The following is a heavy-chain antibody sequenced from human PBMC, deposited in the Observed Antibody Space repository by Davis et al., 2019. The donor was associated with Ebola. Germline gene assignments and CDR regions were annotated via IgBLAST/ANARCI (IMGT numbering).Heavy chain of an antibody. CDR2: IKSKSDGGTT. Sequence: GESLKISCAASGITFSNAWMNWVRQAPGKGLEWVGRIKSKSDGGTTDYAAPVKGRCTISRDDSKNTLYLQMNSLKTEDTAVYYCSAAAASVDYWGQGTLITVSS. D-gene: IGHD6-13*01. V-gene: IGHV3-15*07. CDR1: GITFSNAW. CDR3: SAAAASVDY. J-gene: IGHJ4*02.